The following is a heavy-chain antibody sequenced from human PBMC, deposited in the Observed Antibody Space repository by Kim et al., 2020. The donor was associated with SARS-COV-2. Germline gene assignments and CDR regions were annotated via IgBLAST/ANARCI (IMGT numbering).Heavy chain of an antibody. Sequence: VKGRFTISRDNSKNTLYLQLNSLRAEDTAVYYCAKGLVRGVIDSSWYFDLWGRGTLVTVSS. CDR3: AKGLVRGVIDSSWYFDL. V-gene: IGHV3-33*06. D-gene: IGHD3-10*01. J-gene: IGHJ2*01.